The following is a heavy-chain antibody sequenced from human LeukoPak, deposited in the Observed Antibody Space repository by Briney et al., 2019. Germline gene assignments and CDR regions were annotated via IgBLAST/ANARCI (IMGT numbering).Heavy chain of an antibody. CDR2: ISGSGGST. D-gene: IGHD6-19*01. V-gene: IGHV3-23*01. Sequence: GGPLRLSCAASGFTFSSYAMSWVRQAPGKGLEWVSAISGSGGSTYYADSVKGRFTISRDNSKNTLYLQMNSLRAEDTAVYYCAKDILAVAGRDYFDYWGQGTLVTVSS. CDR3: AKDILAVAGRDYFDY. J-gene: IGHJ4*02. CDR1: GFTFSSYA.